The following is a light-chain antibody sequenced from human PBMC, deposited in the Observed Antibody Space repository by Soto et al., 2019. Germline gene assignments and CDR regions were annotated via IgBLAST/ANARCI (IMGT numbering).Light chain of an antibody. J-gene: IGKJ1*01. CDR2: DAS. CDR3: QQRSNWPRT. Sequence: EVVLTQAPATLSSSPRERATLSCRASQSVSSYLAWYQQKPGQAPRLLIYDASNRATGIPARFSGSGSGTDFTLTISSLEPEDFAVYYCQQRSNWPRTCGQGTKV. CDR1: QSVSSY. V-gene: IGKV3-11*01.